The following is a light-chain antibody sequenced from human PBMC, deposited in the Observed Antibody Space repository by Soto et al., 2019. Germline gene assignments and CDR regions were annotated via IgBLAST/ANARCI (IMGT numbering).Light chain of an antibody. Sequence: EIVLTQSPGTLSLSPGERATLSCRASQSVSSSYLAWYQQKPGQAPRLLIYGASSRATGIPDRFSGSGSGTDFTLTISRLEPGDSAVYYCQQYGSSPRTFGQGTQVDI. J-gene: IGKJ1*01. V-gene: IGKV3-20*01. CDR1: QSVSSSY. CDR3: QQYGSSPRT. CDR2: GAS.